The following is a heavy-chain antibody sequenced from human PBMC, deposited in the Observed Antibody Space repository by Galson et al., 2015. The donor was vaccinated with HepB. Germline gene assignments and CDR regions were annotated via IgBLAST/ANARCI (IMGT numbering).Heavy chain of an antibody. D-gene: IGHD6-19*01. J-gene: IGHJ4*02. CDR3: ARGSSGWYYLDG. CDR2: IDPSDSYI. Sequence: QSGAEVKKPGESLRISCKGSGYSFTSYWISWVRQMPGEGLEWMGRIDPSDSYINYSPSFQGHVTISADKSISTAYLQWSSLKASDTAMYYCARGSSGWYYLDGWGQGTLVTVSS. CDR1: GYSFTSYW. V-gene: IGHV5-10-1*01.